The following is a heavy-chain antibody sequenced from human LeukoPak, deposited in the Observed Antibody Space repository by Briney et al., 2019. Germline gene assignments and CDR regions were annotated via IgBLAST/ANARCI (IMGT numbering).Heavy chain of an antibody. V-gene: IGHV3-74*01. CDR3: ARDQGPGGYFDWLSPPYYYYGMDV. Sequence: GGSLRLSCAASECTFSNHWMHWVRQAPGKGLVWVSHINGDGRTTTYADSVKGRFTISRDNAKNTLYLQVNGLRVDDTAVYYCARDQGPGGYFDWLSPPYYYYGMDVWGQGTTVTVSS. CDR1: ECTFSNHW. D-gene: IGHD3-9*01. J-gene: IGHJ6*02. CDR2: INGDGRTT.